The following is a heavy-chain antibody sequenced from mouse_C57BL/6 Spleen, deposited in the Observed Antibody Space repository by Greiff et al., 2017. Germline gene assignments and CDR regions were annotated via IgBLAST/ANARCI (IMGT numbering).Heavy chain of an antibody. V-gene: IGHV1-82*01. J-gene: IGHJ1*03. Sequence: QVQLQQSGPELVQPGASVTISCKASGYAFSSSWMNWVKQRPGKGLEWIGRIYPGDGDTKYNGKFKGKGTLTADKSSSTAYMQLSSLTSEDSAVYFCARCYYGSSYWYFDVWGTGTTVTVSS. CDR2: IYPGDGDT. CDR1: GYAFSSSW. D-gene: IGHD1-1*01. CDR3: ARCYYGSSYWYFDV.